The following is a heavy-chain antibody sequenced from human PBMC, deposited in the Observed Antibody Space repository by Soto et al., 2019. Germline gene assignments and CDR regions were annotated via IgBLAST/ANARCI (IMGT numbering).Heavy chain of an antibody. CDR1: GFTFTDYY. Sequence: QVHLVESGGGLVKPGGSLRLSCAASGFTFTDYYVSWIRQAPGKGLEWLAYISVSSTYTNYADSVKGRFTISSDNAKKSVFLQMNSLRAEDTAVYYCARDLEVGAYLYYFDYWGQGTLVTVSS. CDR2: ISVSSTYT. D-gene: IGHD1-26*01. CDR3: ARDLEVGAYLYYFDY. V-gene: IGHV3-11*06. J-gene: IGHJ4*02.